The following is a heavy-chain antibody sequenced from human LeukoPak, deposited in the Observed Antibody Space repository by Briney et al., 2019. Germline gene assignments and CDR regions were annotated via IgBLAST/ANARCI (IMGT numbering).Heavy chain of an antibody. V-gene: IGHV1-18*01. CDR2: ISAYNGNT. CDR1: GYTFTNYG. Sequence: GASVKVSCKASGYTFTNYGLTWVRQAPGQGLELMGWISAYNGNTKHSQKLQGRVTMTTDTSTSTAYMELRSLRSDDTAVYYCARDRPSITVAGTTSSDYWGQGTLVTVSS. J-gene: IGHJ4*02. D-gene: IGHD6-19*01. CDR3: ARDRPSITVAGTTSSDY.